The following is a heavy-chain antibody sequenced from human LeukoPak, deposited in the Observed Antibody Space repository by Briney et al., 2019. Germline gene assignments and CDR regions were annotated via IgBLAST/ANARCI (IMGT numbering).Heavy chain of an antibody. CDR2: IIPIFGTA. V-gene: IGHV1-69*13. Sequence: SVKVSCKASGGTFSSYAISWVRQAPGQGLEWMGGIIPIFGTANYAQKFQGRVTITADESTSTAYMELSSLRSEDTAVYYCARDPRGLAAAGTDWGQGTLVTASS. D-gene: IGHD6-13*01. CDR1: GGTFSSYA. J-gene: IGHJ4*02. CDR3: ARDPRGLAAAGTD.